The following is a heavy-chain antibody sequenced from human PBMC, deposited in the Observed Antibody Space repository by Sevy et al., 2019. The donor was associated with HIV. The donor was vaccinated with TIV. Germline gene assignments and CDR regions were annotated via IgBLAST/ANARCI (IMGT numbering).Heavy chain of an antibody. Sequence: GGSLRLSCAASGFTFSSYDMHWVRQAPGKGLEWVAIILLDGSYREYVDSVRVRFTMSRENSKNTLYLQMNGLSIEDTAVYYCAKNRLPGGSYFSRHGLDVWGRGTTVTVS. CDR3: AKNRLPGGSYFSRHGLDV. J-gene: IGHJ6*02. D-gene: IGHD3-10*01. CDR2: ILLDGSYR. CDR1: GFTFSSYD. V-gene: IGHV3-30*18.